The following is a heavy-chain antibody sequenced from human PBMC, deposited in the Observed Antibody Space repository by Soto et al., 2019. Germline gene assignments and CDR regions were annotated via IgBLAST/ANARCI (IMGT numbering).Heavy chain of an antibody. CDR1: GFAVSVYD. V-gene: IGHV4-59*02. CDR2: IYASGSP. D-gene: IGHD1-26*01. J-gene: IGHJ4*02. Sequence: SGTLSLTCTISGFAVSVYDCSLIRQSTGQGLEWIGYIYASGSPYYNTSLRSRVTISADTSKNQISLKLTSPTAADTAVYYCERGVGYSQTQSRGRGNLVPVSS. CDR3: ERGVGYSQTQS.